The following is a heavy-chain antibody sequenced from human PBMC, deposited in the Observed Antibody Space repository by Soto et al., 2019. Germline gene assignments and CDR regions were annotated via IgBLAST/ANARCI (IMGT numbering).Heavy chain of an antibody. Sequence: PGGSLRLSCAASGFTFSDYYMSWIRQAPGKGLEWIGYSSNSGSFTRYADSVKGRFSISIDNAKSSLYLQISSLRGDDTATYYCVKSGDNYNLLDYWGQGTPVTVSS. J-gene: IGHJ4*02. CDR2: SSNSGSFT. CDR1: GFTFSDYY. D-gene: IGHD1-1*01. V-gene: IGHV3-11*06. CDR3: VKSGDNYNLLDY.